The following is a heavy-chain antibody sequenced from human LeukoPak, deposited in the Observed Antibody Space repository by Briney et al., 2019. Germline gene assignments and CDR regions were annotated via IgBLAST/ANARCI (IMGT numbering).Heavy chain of an antibody. CDR2: IWYDGSNK. V-gene: IGHV3-33*08. Sequence: PGGSLRLSCAASGFTFSSYDMHWVRQAPGKGLEWVAVIWYDGSNKYYADSVKGRFTISRDNSKNTLYLQMNSLRAEDTAVYYCARMGSSIAALGDNWFDPWGQGTLVTVSS. CDR3: ARMGSSIAALGDNWFDP. D-gene: IGHD6-6*01. CDR1: GFTFSSYD. J-gene: IGHJ5*02.